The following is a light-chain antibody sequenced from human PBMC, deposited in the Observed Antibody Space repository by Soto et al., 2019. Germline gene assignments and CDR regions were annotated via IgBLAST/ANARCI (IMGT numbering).Light chain of an antibody. J-gene: IGKJ4*01. CDR1: QDISNY. CDR3: QPYDNLPLT. CDR2: DAS. V-gene: IGKV1-33*01. Sequence: DIQMTQSPSSLSASVGDRVTITCQASQDISNYLNWYQQKPGKAPKLLIYDASNLETGVPSRFSGSGSGTDFTFTISSLQAEDSATYYCQPYDNLPLTFGGGTKVEIK.